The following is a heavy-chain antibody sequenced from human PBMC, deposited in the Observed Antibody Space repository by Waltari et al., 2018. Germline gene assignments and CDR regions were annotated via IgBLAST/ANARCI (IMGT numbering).Heavy chain of an antibody. CDR3: AKGLRVAYNWFDP. CDR1: GFTFSSYA. V-gene: IGHV3-23*04. J-gene: IGHJ5*02. CDR2: ISGSGGST. Sequence: VQLVQSGAEVKKPGASVKVSCKASGFTFSSYAMSWVRQAPGKGLEWVSAISGSGGSTYYADSVKGRFTISRDNSTNTLYLQMNSLRAEDTAVYYCAKGLRVAYNWFDPWGQGTLVTVSS. D-gene: IGHD5-12*01.